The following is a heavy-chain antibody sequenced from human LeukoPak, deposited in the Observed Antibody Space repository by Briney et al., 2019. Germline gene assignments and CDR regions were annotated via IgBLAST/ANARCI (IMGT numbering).Heavy chain of an antibody. CDR3: AKDPNGDYVGAFDS. Sequence: GGSLRLSCAPSTFTINIYAMTWVRQAPGKGLEWVSSITVNGRGTSYADSVKGRFTISRDNSKNTLYLQMSSLRAEDTAIYYCAKDPNGDYVGAFDSWDQGTMVTVSS. J-gene: IGHJ3*02. V-gene: IGHV3-23*01. CDR2: ITVNGRGT. D-gene: IGHD4-17*01. CDR1: TFTINIYA.